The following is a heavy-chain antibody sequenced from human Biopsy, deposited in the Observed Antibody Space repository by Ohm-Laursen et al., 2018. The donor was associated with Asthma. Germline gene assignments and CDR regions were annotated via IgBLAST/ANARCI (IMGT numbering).Heavy chain of an antibody. CDR3: ASQSSGPDFWSGYYYFDY. D-gene: IGHD3-3*01. CDR2: ISYDGSNK. J-gene: IGHJ4*02. CDR1: GFTFSSYG. V-gene: IGHV3-30*03. Sequence: SLRLSCTASGFTFSSYGMHWVRQAPGKGLEWVAVISYDGSNKYYADSVKGRFTISSDNSKNTLYLQMNSLRAEDTAVYYCASQSSGPDFWSGYYYFDYWGQGTLVTVSS.